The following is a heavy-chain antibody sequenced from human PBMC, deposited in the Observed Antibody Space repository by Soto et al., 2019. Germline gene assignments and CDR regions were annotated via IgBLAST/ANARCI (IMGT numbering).Heavy chain of an antibody. V-gene: IGHV3-33*01. CDR1: GSIFSGYG. CDR2: IWYDGSNK. CDR3: ARDGIGGTVFRGFCDY. J-gene: IGHJ4*02. D-gene: IGHD1-7*01. Sequence: QKYLVESGGRVVQPGGSLRLSCVASGSIFSGYGMHWVRQAPGKGLEWVAVIWYDGSNKYYADSVKGRFTISRDNSKNMLYLQMDSLRAEDTAVYYCARDGIGGTVFRGFCDYWGQGTLVTVSS.